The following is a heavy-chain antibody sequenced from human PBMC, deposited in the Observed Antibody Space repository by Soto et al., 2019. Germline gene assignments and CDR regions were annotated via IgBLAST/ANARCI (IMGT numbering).Heavy chain of an antibody. Sequence: QVQLEQSGAEVKKPGSSVKVSCKASGGTLSDHGVAWLRQAPGQGLEWMGGTIPVFNTAKYAQKFQGRVTVTADKFTNIAYMELSSLRSEDTAFYFCARGVYGLGNYYTGPSAFDIWGQGTMVIVSS. CDR1: GGTLSDHG. CDR2: TIPVFNTA. J-gene: IGHJ3*02. D-gene: IGHD3-10*01. CDR3: ARGVYGLGNYYTGPSAFDI. V-gene: IGHV1-69*06.